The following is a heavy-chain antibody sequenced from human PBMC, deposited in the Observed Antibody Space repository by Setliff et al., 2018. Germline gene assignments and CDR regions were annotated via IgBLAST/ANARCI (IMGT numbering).Heavy chain of an antibody. J-gene: IGHJ4*02. CDR2: IIPIIGEP. V-gene: IGHV1-69*13. D-gene: IGHD3-10*01. CDR3: AREALQRAGLYFFDI. Sequence: SVKVSCKASGGTFSTYGLSWVRQAPGQGLEWMGGIIPIIGEPNYAQKFQGRVTITADESTSTAYMELKSLKSEDTAVYYCAREALQRAGLYFFDIWGQGMLVTVSS. CDR1: GGTFSTYG.